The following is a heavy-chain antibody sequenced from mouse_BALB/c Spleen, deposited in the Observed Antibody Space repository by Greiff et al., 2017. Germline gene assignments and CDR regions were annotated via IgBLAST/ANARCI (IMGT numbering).Heavy chain of an antibody. CDR2: IWAGGST. CDR3: ARDSLYYGSPYFDY. D-gene: IGHD1-1*01. V-gene: IGHV2-9*02. Sequence: VMLVESGPGLVAPSQSLSITCTVSGFSLTSYGVHWVRQPPGKGLEWLGVIWAGGSTNYNSALMSRLSISKDNSKSQVFLKMNSLQTDDTAMYYCARDSLYYGSPYFDYWGQGTTLTVSS. J-gene: IGHJ2*01. CDR1: GFSLTSYG.